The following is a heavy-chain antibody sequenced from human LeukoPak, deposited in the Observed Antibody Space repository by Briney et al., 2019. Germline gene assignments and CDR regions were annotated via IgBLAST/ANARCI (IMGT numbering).Heavy chain of an antibody. CDR3: ARAGYCSGGSCSFFSDG. CDR1: GGSISSGSYY. J-gene: IGHJ4*02. Sequence: SETLSLTCTVSGGSISSGSYYWGWIRQPAVTGLEWIGRIYTSGSTNYNPSLKSRVTMSVDTSKNQFSLKLSSVTAADTAVYYCARAGYCSGGSCSFFSDGWGQGTLVTVSS. V-gene: IGHV4-61*02. CDR2: IYTSGST. D-gene: IGHD2-15*01.